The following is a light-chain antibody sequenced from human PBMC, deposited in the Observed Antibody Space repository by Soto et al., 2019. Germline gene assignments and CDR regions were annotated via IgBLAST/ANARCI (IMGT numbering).Light chain of an antibody. CDR3: TSYAGTYSFFYV. V-gene: IGLV2-8*01. J-gene: IGLJ1*01. Sequence: QSVLTQPPSPSGSPGQSVTISCTGTRSNVGAYNYVSWYQQLPGKAPKLIIYEVSKRPSGVPDRFSGSKSGNTASLTVSGLQAEDEADYYCTSYAGTYSFFYVFGTGTKVTVL. CDR2: EVS. CDR1: RSNVGAYNY.